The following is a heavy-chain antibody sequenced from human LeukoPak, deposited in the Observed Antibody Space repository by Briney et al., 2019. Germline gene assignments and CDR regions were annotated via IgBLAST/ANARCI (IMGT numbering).Heavy chain of an antibody. CDR1: GGPISSGGYY. V-gene: IGHV4-31*02. CDR3: ARGYCSSTSCYRDAFDI. D-gene: IGHD2-2*02. J-gene: IGHJ3*02. CDR2: IYYSGSA. Sequence: SQTLSLTCTVSGGPISSGGYYWSWIRQHPGKGLEWIGYIYYSGSAYYNPSLKSRVTLSLDTSKNQFSLKLSSVTAADTAVYYCARGYCSSTSCYRDAFDIWGQGTMVTVSS.